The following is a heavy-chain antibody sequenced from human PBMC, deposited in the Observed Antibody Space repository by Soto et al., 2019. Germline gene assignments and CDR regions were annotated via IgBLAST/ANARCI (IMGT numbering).Heavy chain of an antibody. D-gene: IGHD1-1*01. CDR3: ATHSSFNWYFDY. CDR1: GFTFSSYA. V-gene: IGHV3-23*01. Sequence: EVQLLESGGGLVQPGGSLRLSCAASGFTFSSYAMSWVRQAPGKGLEWVSGISGSGGSTYYADSVKGRFTISRDNSKNTLDVKMNSLRAEDTAVYYCATHSSFNWYFDYWGQGNLVTVSS. CDR2: ISGSGGST. J-gene: IGHJ4*02.